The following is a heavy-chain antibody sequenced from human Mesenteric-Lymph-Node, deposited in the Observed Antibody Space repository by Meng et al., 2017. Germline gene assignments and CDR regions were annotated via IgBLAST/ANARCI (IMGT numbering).Heavy chain of an antibody. J-gene: IGHJ4*02. CDR3: ARDEVRYYGSGGVDY. V-gene: IGHV4-30-4*01. D-gene: IGHD3-10*01. CDR2: MDYRGST. CDR1: GDSISSGEYF. Sequence: QVQLQESGPGLVKPSQTLSLTCTVSGDSISSGEYFWSWIRQPPGKGLEWIGYMDYRGSTFYNPSLKSRVTISVDTSKNQFSLKLSSVTAADTAVYYCARDEVRYYGSGGVDYWGQGTLVTVSS.